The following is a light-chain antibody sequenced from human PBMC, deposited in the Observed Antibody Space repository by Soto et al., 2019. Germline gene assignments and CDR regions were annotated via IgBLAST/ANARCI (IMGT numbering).Light chain of an antibody. Sequence: QSVLTQPPSVSAAPGQKVTISCSGSSSNIGNNYVSWYQQLPGTAPKLLIYDNNKRPSGIPDRFSDSKSGTSATLAITGLQTGDEADYYCGTWDSSLSAYVFG. V-gene: IGLV1-51*01. J-gene: IGLJ1*01. CDR2: DNN. CDR3: GTWDSSLSAYV. CDR1: SSNIGNNY.